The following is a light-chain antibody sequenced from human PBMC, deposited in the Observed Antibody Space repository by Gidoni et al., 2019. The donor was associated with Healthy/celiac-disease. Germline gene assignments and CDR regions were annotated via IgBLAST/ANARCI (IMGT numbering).Light chain of an antibody. CDR1: QSVSSN. Sequence: EIVMTQSPATLSVSPGERATLSCRPSQSVSSNLAWYQQKPGQAPRRLIYGASTRATGIPARSSGSGSGTEFTLTISSLQSEDFAVYYCQQYNNWPPPWTFGQGTKVEIK. CDR3: QQYNNWPPPWT. V-gene: IGKV3-15*01. J-gene: IGKJ1*01. CDR2: GAS.